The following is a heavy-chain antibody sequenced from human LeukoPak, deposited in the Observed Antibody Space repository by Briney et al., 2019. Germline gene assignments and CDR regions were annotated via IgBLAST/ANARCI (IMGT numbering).Heavy chain of an antibody. CDR3: AKYFYDGSGTHYFDY. CDR1: GFAFSSYA. J-gene: IGHJ4*02. Sequence: GGSLRLSCAASGFAFSSYAMGWVRQAPGKGLEWVGNIKPDGSEKYYVDSLKGRFIISRDNAKNSLYLQMNSLRAEDVAVYYCAKYFYDGSGTHYFDYWGQGTPVTVSS. V-gene: IGHV3-7*01. CDR2: IKPDGSEK. D-gene: IGHD3-22*01.